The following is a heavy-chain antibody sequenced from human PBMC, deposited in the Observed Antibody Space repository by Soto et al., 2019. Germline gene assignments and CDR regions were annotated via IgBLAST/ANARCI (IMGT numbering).Heavy chain of an antibody. CDR2: ISGSGGST. V-gene: IGHV3-23*01. CDR1: GVTCISYA. D-gene: IGHD6-13*01. Sequence: GGSLRLSCAASGVTCISYAMSWVRQAPGKGLEWVSAISGSGGSTYYADSVKGRFTISRDNSKNTLYLQMNSLRAEDTAVYYCAKDDRQQLPFDPWGQGTLVTVSS. CDR3: AKDDRQQLPFDP. J-gene: IGHJ5*02.